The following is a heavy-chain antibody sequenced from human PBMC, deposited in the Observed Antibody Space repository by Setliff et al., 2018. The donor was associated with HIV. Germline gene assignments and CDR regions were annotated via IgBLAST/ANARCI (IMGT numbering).Heavy chain of an antibody. D-gene: IGHD6-19*01. J-gene: IGHJ4*02. CDR3: ARETPNSGWYRKEGYYFDY. CDR2: IRYDGSDK. CDR1: GFTFSSYG. Sequence: TGGSLRLSCAASGFTFSSYGMHWVRQAPGKGLEWVAFIRYDGSDKYYADSVMGRFTVSRDNSKNTLYLQMNSLRPEDTALYYCARETPNSGWYRKEGYYFDYWGQGTLVTVSS. V-gene: IGHV3-30*02.